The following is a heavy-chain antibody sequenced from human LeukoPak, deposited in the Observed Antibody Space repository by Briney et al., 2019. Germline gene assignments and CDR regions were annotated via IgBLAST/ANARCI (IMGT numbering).Heavy chain of an antibody. D-gene: IGHD6-19*01. Sequence: SETLSLTCTVSGGSISSYYWNWIRRPPRKGLEWIGYIYYTGPTNYNPSLKSRVTISVDTSKKQFSVNLSSVTAADTAVYYCATSRYSSGWYGGFDIWGQGTIVTVSS. J-gene: IGHJ3*02. CDR2: IYYTGPT. V-gene: IGHV4-59*01. CDR1: GGSISSYY. CDR3: ATSRYSSGWYGGFDI.